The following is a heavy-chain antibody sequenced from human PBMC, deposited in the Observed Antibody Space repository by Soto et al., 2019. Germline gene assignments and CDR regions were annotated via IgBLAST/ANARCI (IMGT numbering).Heavy chain of an antibody. CDR1: GYTLTELS. D-gene: IGHD6-6*01. V-gene: IGHV1-24*01. CDR2: FDPEDGET. CDR3: ASLAGIAARPDY. J-gene: IGHJ4*02. Sequence: ASVKVSCKVSGYTLTELSMHWVRQAPGKGLEWMGGFDPEDGETIYAQKFQGRVTMTEDTSTDTAYMELCSLRSEDTAVYYCASLAGIAARPDYWGQGTLVTVSS.